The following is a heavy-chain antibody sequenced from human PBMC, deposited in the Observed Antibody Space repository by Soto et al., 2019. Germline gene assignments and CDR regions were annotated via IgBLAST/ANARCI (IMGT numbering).Heavy chain of an antibody. V-gene: IGHV3-33*01. J-gene: IGHJ3*02. Sequence: GGSLRLSCAASGFTFSSYGMHWVRQAPGKGLEWVAVIWYDGSNKYYADSVKGRFTISRDNSKNTLYLQMNSLRAEDTAVYYCARESRDGYKGGDAFDIWGQGTMVTVSS. CDR1: GFTFSSYG. CDR2: IWYDGSNK. D-gene: IGHD5-12*01. CDR3: ARESRDGYKGGDAFDI.